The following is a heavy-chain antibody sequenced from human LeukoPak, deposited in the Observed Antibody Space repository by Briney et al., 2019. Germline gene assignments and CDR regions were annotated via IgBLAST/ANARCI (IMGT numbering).Heavy chain of an antibody. V-gene: IGHV4-30-2*01. D-gene: IGHD2-15*01. CDR3: ARTLGYCSGGSCYSAFDY. Sequence: SETLSLTCAVSGGSISSGGYSWSWIRQPPGKGLEWIGYIYHSGSTYYNPSLKSRVTISVDRPKNQFSLKLSSVTAADTAVYYCARTLGYCSGGSCYSAFDYWGQGTLVTVSS. J-gene: IGHJ4*02. CDR2: IYHSGST. CDR1: GGSISSGGYS.